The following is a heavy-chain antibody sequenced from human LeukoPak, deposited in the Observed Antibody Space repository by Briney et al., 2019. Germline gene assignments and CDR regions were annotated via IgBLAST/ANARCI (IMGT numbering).Heavy chain of an antibody. D-gene: IGHD3-10*01. CDR1: GYNFGSYY. Sequence: ASVKVSCKASGYNFGSYYLSWVRQAPGQGLEWMGIINPSGGSTSYAQKFQGRVTMTRDTSTSTVYMELSSLRSEDTAVYYCARDRGTCWFDPWGQGTLVTVSS. J-gene: IGHJ5*02. V-gene: IGHV1-46*01. CDR2: INPSGGST. CDR3: ARDRGTCWFDP.